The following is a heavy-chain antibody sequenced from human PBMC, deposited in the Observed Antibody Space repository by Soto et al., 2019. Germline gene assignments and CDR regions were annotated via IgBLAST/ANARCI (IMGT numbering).Heavy chain of an antibody. CDR3: ARDPTPGYCSSTRCSTSHNYYYYYGMDV. J-gene: IGHJ6*02. D-gene: IGHD2-2*03. V-gene: IGHV1-46*01. CDR2: INPSGGST. Sequence: ASVKVSCQASGYTFTSYYMHWVRQAPGQGLEWMGIINPSGGSTSYAQKFQGRVTMTWDTSTSTVYMELSSLRSEDTSVYYCARDPTPGYCSSTRCSTSHNYYYYYGMDVWGQGTTVTVSS. CDR1: GYTFTSYY.